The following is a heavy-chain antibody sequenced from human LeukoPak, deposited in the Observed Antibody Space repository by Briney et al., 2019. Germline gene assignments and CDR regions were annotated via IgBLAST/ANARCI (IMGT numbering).Heavy chain of an antibody. CDR3: ARDTSIAVAHDAFDI. V-gene: IGHV3-21*01. CDR2: ISSSSSYI. Sequence: PGGSLRLSCAASGFTFSSYSMNWVRQAPGKGLEWVSSISSSSSYIYYADSVKGRFTISRDNAKNSLYLQMNSLRAEDTAVYYCARDTSIAVAHDAFDIWGQGTMVTVSS. D-gene: IGHD6-19*01. CDR1: GFTFSSYS. J-gene: IGHJ3*02.